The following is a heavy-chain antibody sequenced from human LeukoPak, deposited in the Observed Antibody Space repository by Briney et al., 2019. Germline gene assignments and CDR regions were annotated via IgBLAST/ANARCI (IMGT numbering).Heavy chain of an antibody. J-gene: IGHJ4*02. D-gene: IGHD5-18*01. Sequence: GGSLRLSCAASGFTFSSYGMHWVRQAPGKGLVWVSRINSDGGSTTYADSVKGRFTISRDNAKNTLYLQMNSLRAEDTAVYYCARDLGTGMATADYWGQGTLVTVSS. CDR1: GFTFSSYG. CDR3: ARDLGTGMATADY. V-gene: IGHV3-74*01. CDR2: INSDGGST.